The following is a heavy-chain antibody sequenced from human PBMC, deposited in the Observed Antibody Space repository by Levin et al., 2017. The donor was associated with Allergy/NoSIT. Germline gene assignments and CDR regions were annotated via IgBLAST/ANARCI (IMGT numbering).Heavy chain of an antibody. V-gene: IGHV3-53*01. Sequence: GESLKISCAASGFTVSSNYMSWVRQAPGKGLEWVSVIYSGGSTYYADSVKGRFTISRDNSKNTLYLQMNSLRAEDTAVYYCARDAAGTNYYYGMDVWGQGTTVTVSS. CDR2: IYSGGST. CDR3: ARDAAGTNYYYGMDV. D-gene: IGHD6-13*01. J-gene: IGHJ6*02. CDR1: GFTVSSNY.